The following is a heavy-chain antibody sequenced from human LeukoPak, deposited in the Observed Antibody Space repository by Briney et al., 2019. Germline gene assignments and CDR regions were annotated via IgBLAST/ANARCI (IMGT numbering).Heavy chain of an antibody. D-gene: IGHD2-15*01. V-gene: IGHV1-2*02. CDR3: ARVGLGYCSGGSCYDNDY. CDR1: GYTCTSYY. J-gene: IGHJ4*02. CDR2: INPNSGGT. Sequence: SSVKVSCKASGYTCTSYYMQWVRQAPGQGLEWMGWINPNSGGTNYAQKFQGRVTMTRDTSISTAYMELSRLRSDDTAVYCCARVGLGYCSGGSCYDNDYWGQGTLVTVSS.